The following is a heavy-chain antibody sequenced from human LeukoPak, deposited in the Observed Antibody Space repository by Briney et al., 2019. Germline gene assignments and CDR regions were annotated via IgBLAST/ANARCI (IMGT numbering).Heavy chain of an antibody. Sequence: SETLSLTCTVSGGSISSYYWSWIRQPPGKGLEWIGYIYYSGSTNYNPSLKSRVTISVDTSKNQFSLKLSSVTAADTAVYYCAGSNYWFDPWGQGTLVTVSS. J-gene: IGHJ5*02. CDR1: GGSISSYY. V-gene: IGHV4-59*01. CDR3: AGSNYWFDP. CDR2: IYYSGST.